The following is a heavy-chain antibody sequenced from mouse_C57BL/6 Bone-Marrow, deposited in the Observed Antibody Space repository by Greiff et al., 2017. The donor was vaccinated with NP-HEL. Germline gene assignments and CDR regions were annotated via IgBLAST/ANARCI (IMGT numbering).Heavy chain of an antibody. CDR3: ARRIVVARYFDV. D-gene: IGHD1-1*01. CDR2: FNPGSGGT. CDR1: GYAFTNYL. J-gene: IGHJ1*03. V-gene: IGHV1-54*01. Sequence: VQLQQSGAELVRPGTSVKVSCKASGYAFTNYLIEWVKQRPGQGLEWIGVFNPGSGGTNYNEKFKGKATLTAEKSSSTAYMQLSSLTSEDAAVYFCARRIVVARYFDVWGTGTTVTVSS.